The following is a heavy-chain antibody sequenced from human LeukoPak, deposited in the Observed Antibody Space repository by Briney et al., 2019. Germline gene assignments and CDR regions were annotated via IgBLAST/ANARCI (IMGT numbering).Heavy chain of an antibody. CDR3: AKDSTEGSSWICPSY. D-gene: IGHD6-13*01. CDR2: MNPNSGNT. CDR1: GYTFTSYD. Sequence: GASVKVSCKASGYTFTSYDINWVRQATGQGLEWMGWMNPNSGNTGYAQKFQGRVTMTRNTSISTAYMELSSLRAEDTALYYCAKDSTEGSSWICPSYWGQGTLVTVSS. V-gene: IGHV1-8*01. J-gene: IGHJ4*02.